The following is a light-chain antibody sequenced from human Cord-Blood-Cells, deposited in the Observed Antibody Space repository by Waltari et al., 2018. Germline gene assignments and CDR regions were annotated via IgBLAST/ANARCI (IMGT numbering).Light chain of an antibody. J-gene: IGLJ2*01. CDR1: ISDGGGYNY. V-gene: IGLV2-14*01. CDR3: SSYTSSSTPVV. Sequence: QSALTQPASVSGSPGQSITISCTGTISDGGGYNYVSWYQQHPGKAPKLMIYDVSNRPSGVSNRFSGSKSGNTASLTISGLQAEDEADYYCSSYTSSSTPVVFGGGTKLTVL. CDR2: DVS.